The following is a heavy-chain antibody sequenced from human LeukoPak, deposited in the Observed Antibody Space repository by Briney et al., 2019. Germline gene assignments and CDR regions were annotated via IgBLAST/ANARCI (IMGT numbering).Heavy chain of an antibody. D-gene: IGHD6-13*01. CDR3: ARESSRIAIGTLDF. J-gene: IGHJ4*02. CDR2: LQNDGSEK. V-gene: IGHV3-30*02. Sequence: GGSLRLSCAPSGFSFSTSGMHWVRQAPGKGLEWVGFLQNDGSEKYFADSVKGRFTISRDNSKNTPYLQMNSLRAEDTAVYYCARESSRIAIGTLDFWGQGTLVTVSS. CDR1: GFSFSTSG.